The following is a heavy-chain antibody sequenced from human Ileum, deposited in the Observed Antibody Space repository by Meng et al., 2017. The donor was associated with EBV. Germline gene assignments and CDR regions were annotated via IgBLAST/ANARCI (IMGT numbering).Heavy chain of an antibody. D-gene: IGHD3-3*01. J-gene: IGHJ4*02. CDR3: ARRYYGVPFDN. V-gene: IGHV4-39*01. CDR2: IYYSGST. Sequence: HLALTESGPGLVKPSEPLSLTCAVSGDSISSSNHWWGWIRQPPGKGREWVGTIYYSGSTFYNPSLKSRVTISLDTSKNQFSLKVSSVTAADTAVYYCARRYYGVPFDNWGQGTLVTVSS. CDR1: GDSISSSNHW.